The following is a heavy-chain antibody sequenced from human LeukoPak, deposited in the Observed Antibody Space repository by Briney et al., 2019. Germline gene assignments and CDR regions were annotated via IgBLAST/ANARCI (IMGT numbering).Heavy chain of an antibody. Sequence: GGSLRLSCAASGFTFSNYIMGWVSQAPGKGLEWDSSISGSSVTTSYADSVKGRFSISRDNSKNTLYLQMNSLRAEDTAVYYCAKRDTTGHYYFDYWGQGTMVTVSS. J-gene: IGHJ4*02. CDR3: AKRDTTGHYYFDY. CDR1: GFTFSNYI. V-gene: IGHV3-23*01. D-gene: IGHD2-8*01. CDR2: ISGSSVTT.